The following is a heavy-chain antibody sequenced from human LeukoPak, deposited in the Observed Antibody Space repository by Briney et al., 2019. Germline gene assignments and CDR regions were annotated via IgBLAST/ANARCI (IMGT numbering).Heavy chain of an antibody. CDR3: ARAVPRGSSYGYYDF. J-gene: IGHJ4*02. CDR2: IGSATF. D-gene: IGHD5-18*01. CDR1: GSSFSSYY. Sequence: GGSLRLSCAASGSSFSSYYMNWVRQAPGKGLEWVSYIGSATFYYADSVKGRFTISRDNAKNSLFLQMNSLRAEDMSVYYCARAVPRGSSYGYYDFWGQGTLVTVSS. V-gene: IGHV3-48*01.